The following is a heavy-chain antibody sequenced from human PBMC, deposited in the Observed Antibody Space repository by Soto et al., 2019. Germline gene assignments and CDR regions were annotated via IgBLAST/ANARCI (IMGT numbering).Heavy chain of an antibody. CDR2: ISGSGDFT. V-gene: IGHV3-23*01. CDR1: GFTLSSYA. CDR3: ARGPTIFGVGVDAFDI. J-gene: IGHJ3*02. D-gene: IGHD3-3*01. Sequence: EVQLLESGGGLVQPGGSLRLSCAASGFTLSSYALSWVRQAPGKGLNWVSGISGSGDFTFDADSVKGRFTISRDNSVNTLYLQMNSLRVEDTAVYCCARGPTIFGVGVDAFDIWGQGTMVTVSS.